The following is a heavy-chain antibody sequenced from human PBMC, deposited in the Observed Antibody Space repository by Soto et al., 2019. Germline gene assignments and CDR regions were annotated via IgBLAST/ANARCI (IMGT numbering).Heavy chain of an antibody. CDR3: TVWSDVRAFDY. CDR2: INAGNGNT. D-gene: IGHD1-1*01. V-gene: IGHV1-3*01. CDR1: GYTFTSYA. J-gene: IGHJ4*02. Sequence: ASVKVSCKASGYTFTSYAMHWVRQAPGQRLEWMGWINAGNGNTKYSQKFQGRVTITRDTSASTAYMELSSLRSEDTAVYYCTVWSDVRAFDYWGQGTLVTVSS.